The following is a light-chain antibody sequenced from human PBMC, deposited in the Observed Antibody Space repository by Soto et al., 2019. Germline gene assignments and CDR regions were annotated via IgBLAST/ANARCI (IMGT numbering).Light chain of an antibody. CDR1: QTISNW. CDR3: QQYTRYSAYS. Sequence: DIQMTQFPSTLSASIGDRVTITCRASQTISNWLAWYQQKPGKAPKLLIYKASSLETGVPSRFSGSVSGTEFTLSISRLQPDDFAPYYCQQYTRYSAYSFGQGTRLELK. J-gene: IGKJ2*01. V-gene: IGKV1-5*03. CDR2: KAS.